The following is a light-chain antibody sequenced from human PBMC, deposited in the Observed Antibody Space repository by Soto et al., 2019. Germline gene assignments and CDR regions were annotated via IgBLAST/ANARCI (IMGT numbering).Light chain of an antibody. CDR2: DAS. Sequence: EIVFTQAPATLSLYQGERATLSCGASQSVSSSYLAWYQQKPGLAPRLLIYDASSRATGIPDRFSGSGSGTDFTLTISRLEPEDLAVYESKQYGRSLSFVGGTQV. CDR1: QSVSSSY. J-gene: IGKJ4*01. V-gene: IGKV3D-20*01. CDR3: KQYGRSLS.